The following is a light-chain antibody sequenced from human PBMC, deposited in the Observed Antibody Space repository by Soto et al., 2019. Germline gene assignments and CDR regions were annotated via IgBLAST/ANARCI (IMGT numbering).Light chain of an antibody. CDR3: QQTTSFPLT. CDR2: AAS. J-gene: IGKJ4*01. CDR1: QGFSSW. V-gene: IGKV1-12*01. Sequence: DFQITQSPSFVSASVGARATITCRASQGFSSWLAWYQHKQGRAPKLLIHAASSLESGVPSRFSGSGSGTDFTLTISSLQPEDFATYYCQQTTSFPLTFGGGTKVEIK.